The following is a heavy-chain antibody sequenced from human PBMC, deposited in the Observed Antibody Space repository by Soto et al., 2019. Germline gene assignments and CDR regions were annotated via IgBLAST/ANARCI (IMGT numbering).Heavy chain of an antibody. CDR1: GVTLSNFG. CDR2: ISRDGSTM. J-gene: IGHJ4*02. D-gene: IGHD2-21*01. CDR3: VGEVASGY. Sequence: QVQLVESEGGVVQPGRSLRLSCAASGVTLSNFGMHWVRQAPGKGLEWVAVISRDGSTMFYADSVKGRFTISRDSSRNTLYLQMNSLRAEDTAVYHCVGEVASGYWGQGTLVTVSS. V-gene: IGHV3-30*03.